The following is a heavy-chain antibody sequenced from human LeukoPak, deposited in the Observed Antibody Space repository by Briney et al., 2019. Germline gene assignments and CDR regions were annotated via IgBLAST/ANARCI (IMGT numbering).Heavy chain of an antibody. CDR3: VTYRNYAFDY. D-gene: IGHD4-11*01. CDR2: ITSNGGNT. J-gene: IGHJ4*02. V-gene: IGHV3-64D*09. Sequence: PGGSLRLSCSASGFTFSSYAVHWVRQAPGKGLEYVSAITSNGGNTYYADSVMGRFTISRDNSKNTLYLQMSSLRGEDTAVYYCVTYRNYAFDYWGQGTLVTVSS. CDR1: GFTFSSYA.